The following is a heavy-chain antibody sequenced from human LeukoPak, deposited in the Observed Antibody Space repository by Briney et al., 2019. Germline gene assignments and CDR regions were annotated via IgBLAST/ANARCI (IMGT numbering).Heavy chain of an antibody. Sequence: GASVKVSCTTSGYTFTSYDINWVRQAPGQGLEWMGRLSPNSGKAAFAQQFQDRLTLTRNTSISTAYMELSSLTSEDTAVYYCAREWPYYYYYMDVWGKGTTVTVSS. CDR1: GYTFTSYD. CDR3: AREWPYYYYYMDV. CDR2: LSPNSGKA. J-gene: IGHJ6*03. V-gene: IGHV1-8*01. D-gene: IGHD3-3*01.